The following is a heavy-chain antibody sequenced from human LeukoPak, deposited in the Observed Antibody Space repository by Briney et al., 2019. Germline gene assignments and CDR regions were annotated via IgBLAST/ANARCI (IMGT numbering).Heavy chain of an antibody. J-gene: IGHJ4*02. V-gene: IGHV3-30*02. CDR1: GFTFSSYG. Sequence: PGGSLRLSCAASGFTFSSYGMHWVRQAPGKGLEWVAFIRYDGSNKYYADSVKGRFTISRDNSKNTLYLQMNSLRAEDTAVYYCAKEEFQMATNFDYWGQGTLVTVSS. D-gene: IGHD5-24*01. CDR2: IRYDGSNK. CDR3: AKEEFQMATNFDY.